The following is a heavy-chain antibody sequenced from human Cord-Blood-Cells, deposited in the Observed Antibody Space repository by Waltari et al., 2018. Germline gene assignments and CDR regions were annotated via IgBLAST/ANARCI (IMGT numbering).Heavy chain of an antibody. Sequence: QVQLVQSGAEVKKPGASVKVSCKASGYTLTSYDINWVRQATGQGLEWLGWMNPNSGNTGYAQKFQGRVTMTRNTSISTAYMELSSLRSEDTAVYYCARNDYTKGWFDPWGQGTLVTVSS. CDR3: ARNDYTKGWFDP. V-gene: IGHV1-8*01. CDR2: MNPNSGNT. CDR1: GYTLTSYD. D-gene: IGHD4-4*01. J-gene: IGHJ5*02.